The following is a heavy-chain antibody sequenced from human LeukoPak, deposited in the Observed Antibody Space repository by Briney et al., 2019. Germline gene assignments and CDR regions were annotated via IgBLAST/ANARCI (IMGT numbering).Heavy chain of an antibody. CDR1: GFTFSNAW. CDR2: ISGSGGST. D-gene: IGHD6-13*01. V-gene: IGHV3-23*01. CDR3: AKDPRYSSSWYPLAY. Sequence: GGSLRLSCAASGFTFSNAWMSWGRQAPGKGLEWVSAISGSGGSTYYADSVKGRFTISRDNSKNTLYLQMNSLRAEDTAVYYRAKDPRYSSSWYPLAYWGQGTLVTVSS. J-gene: IGHJ4*02.